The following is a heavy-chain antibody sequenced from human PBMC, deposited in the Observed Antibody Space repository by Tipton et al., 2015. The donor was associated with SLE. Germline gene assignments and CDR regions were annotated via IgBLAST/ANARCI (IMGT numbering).Heavy chain of an antibody. CDR2: IDTNTGNP. CDR3: ARRVKLVDAFEI. V-gene: IGHV7-4-1*02. J-gene: IGHJ3*02. Sequence: QSGAEVKKPGASVQVSCKASGYTFTAYAINWVRQAPVQGLEWMGWIDTNTGNPTYAQGLTGQFVFSLDTSVSSAYLQISSLKPDDAAVYFCARRVKLVDAFEIWGQVTIVT. D-gene: IGHD2-21*01. CDR1: GYTFTAYA.